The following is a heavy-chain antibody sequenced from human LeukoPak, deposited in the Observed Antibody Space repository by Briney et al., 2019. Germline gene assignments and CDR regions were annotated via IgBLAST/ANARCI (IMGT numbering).Heavy chain of an antibody. Sequence: GGSLRLSCAASGFTFDDYGMSWVRQAPGKGLEWVANIKQDGSEKYYVDSVKGRFTISRDNAKNSLYLQMNSLRAEDTAVYYCARDQIVATTDAFDIWGQGTMVTVSS. D-gene: IGHD5-12*01. V-gene: IGHV3-7*01. J-gene: IGHJ3*02. CDR1: GFTFDDYG. CDR2: IKQDGSEK. CDR3: ARDQIVATTDAFDI.